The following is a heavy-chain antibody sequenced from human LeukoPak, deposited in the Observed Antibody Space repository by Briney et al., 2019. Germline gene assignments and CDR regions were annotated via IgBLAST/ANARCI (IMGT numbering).Heavy chain of an antibody. J-gene: IGHJ4*02. CDR2: ISSSSSYI. Sequence: GGSLRLSCAASGFTFSSYSMNWVRQAPGKGLEWVSSISSSSSYIYYADSVKGRFTISRDNAKNSLYLQMNSLRAEDTAVYYCARGFSYYYDGSGYYSPTFFDYWGQGTLVTVSS. CDR3: ARGFSYYYDGSGYYSPTFFDY. CDR1: GFTFSSYS. D-gene: IGHD3-22*01. V-gene: IGHV3-21*01.